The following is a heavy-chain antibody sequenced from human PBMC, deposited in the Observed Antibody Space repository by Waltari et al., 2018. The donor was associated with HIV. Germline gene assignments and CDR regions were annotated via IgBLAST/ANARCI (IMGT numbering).Heavy chain of an antibody. J-gene: IGHJ4*02. Sequence: QLQLQESGPGLVKPSETLSLTCTVSGGSISSSSYYWGWIRQPPGKGLEWIGSIYYRGSTYYNPSLKSRGTISVDTSKNQFALKLSSGTAADTAVYYCARLPYYYDSSGYYSSHFDYWGQGTLVTVSS. CDR1: GGSISSSSYY. CDR2: IYYRGST. V-gene: IGHV4-39*01. D-gene: IGHD3-22*01. CDR3: ARLPYYYDSSGYYSSHFDY.